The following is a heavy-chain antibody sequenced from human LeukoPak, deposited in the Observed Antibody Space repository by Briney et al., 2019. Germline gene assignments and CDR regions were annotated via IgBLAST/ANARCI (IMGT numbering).Heavy chain of an antibody. CDR3: ARVERQQLVQWYYYYGMDV. V-gene: IGHV4-34*01. CDR1: GGSFSGYC. CDR2: IRHGGST. D-gene: IGHD6-13*01. Sequence: SGTLCLTCAVYGGSFSGYCWSWIRQAPGKGLEWMGEIRHGGSTNYNPALMSRGTISSDASSKQLSLQLRTVTAADTAVYYCARVERQQLVQWYYYYGMDVWGQGTTVTVSS. J-gene: IGHJ6*02.